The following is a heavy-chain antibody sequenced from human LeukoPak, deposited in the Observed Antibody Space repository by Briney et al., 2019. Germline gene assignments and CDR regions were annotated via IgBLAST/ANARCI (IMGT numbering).Heavy chain of an antibody. CDR2: IFHTGSI. CDR3: VRMGVSYYYDSSIYYPLAFDV. Sequence: SETLSLTCGVSGYSISGGYYWGWSRPSPGKGLEWIATIFHTGSIYHNPSLKSRVILSVDTSKNQFSLILTSVPAADTAVYYCVRMGVSYYYDSSIYYPLAFDVWGPGAMFSVSS. J-gene: IGHJ3*01. CDR1: GYSISGGYY. V-gene: IGHV4-38-2*01. D-gene: IGHD3-22*01.